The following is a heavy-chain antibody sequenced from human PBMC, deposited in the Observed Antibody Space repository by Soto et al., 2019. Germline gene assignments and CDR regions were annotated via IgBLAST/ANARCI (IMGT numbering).Heavy chain of an antibody. CDR2: ISYDGSNK. CDR1: GFTFSSYS. D-gene: IGHD3-22*01. CDR3: ARAHYYDTSGYYFDY. V-gene: IGHV3-30-3*01. Sequence: QVQLVESGGGVVQPGRSLRLSCAASGFTFSSYSMHWVRQAPGKGLEWVSVISYDGSNKYYADSAKGRFSISRDNSKKTLYLQMNSLRAEDTALYNCARAHYYDTSGYYFDYWGQGTLVTVSS. J-gene: IGHJ4*02.